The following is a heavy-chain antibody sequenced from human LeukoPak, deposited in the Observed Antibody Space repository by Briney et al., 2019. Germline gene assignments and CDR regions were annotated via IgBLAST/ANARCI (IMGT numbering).Heavy chain of an antibody. CDR1: GYTFTDYY. CDR2: INPNSGGT. D-gene: IGHD1-14*01. J-gene: IGHJ4*02. V-gene: IGHV1-2*02. CDR3: ARVSSEPMGATDY. Sequence: ASVKVSCKASGYTFTDYYIHWVRQAPGQGLEWMGWINPNSGGTNYAEKFQGRVTMTRGTSISTAYMELSRLRSDDTAVYYCARVSSEPMGATDYWDQGTLVTVSS.